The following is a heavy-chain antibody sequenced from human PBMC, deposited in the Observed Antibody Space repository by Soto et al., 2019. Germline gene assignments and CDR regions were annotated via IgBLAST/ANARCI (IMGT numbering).Heavy chain of an antibody. J-gene: IGHJ1*01. CDR1: GGSISSYY. Sequence: QVQLQESGPGLVKPSETLSLTCTVSGGSISSYYWSWIRQPPGKGLEWSGYIYYSGSTNYNPSLKSRVTISVDTSKNQFSLKLSSVTAADTAVYYRARGRPIQHWGQGTLVTVSS. CDR3: ARGRPIQH. V-gene: IGHV4-59*01. CDR2: IYYSGST.